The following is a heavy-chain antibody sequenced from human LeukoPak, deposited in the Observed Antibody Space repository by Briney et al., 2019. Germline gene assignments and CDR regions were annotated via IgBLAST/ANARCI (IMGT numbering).Heavy chain of an antibody. J-gene: IGHJ6*02. CDR1: GGSISNYY. V-gene: IGHV4-59*01. CDR3: ARGYYDSSGYNGMDV. D-gene: IGHD3-22*01. CDR2: IYYSGST. Sequence: SETLSLTCTVSGGSISNYYWSWIRQPPGKGLEWIGYIYYSGSTNYNPSLKSRVTISVDTSKNQFSLKLSSVTAADTAVYYCARGYYDSSGYNGMDVWGQGTTVTVSS.